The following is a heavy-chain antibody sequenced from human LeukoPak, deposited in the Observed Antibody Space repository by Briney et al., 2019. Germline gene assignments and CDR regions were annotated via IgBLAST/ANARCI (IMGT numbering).Heavy chain of an antibody. V-gene: IGHV3-23*01. CDR3: ARDPSSGWYLKGWFDP. J-gene: IGHJ5*02. CDR1: GFTFSSYG. CDR2: ITGSGGSR. Sequence: GGSLRLSCAASGFTFSSYGMSWVRQAPGKGLEWVSSITGSGGSRYYADPVKGRFTISRDNAKNSLYLQMNSLRAEDTAVYYCARDPSSGWYLKGWFDPWGQGTLVTVSS. D-gene: IGHD6-19*01.